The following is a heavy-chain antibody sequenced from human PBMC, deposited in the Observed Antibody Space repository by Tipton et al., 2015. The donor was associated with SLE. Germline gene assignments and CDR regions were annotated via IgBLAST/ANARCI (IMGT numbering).Heavy chain of an antibody. CDR2: IYTGGSP. D-gene: IGHD5-24*01. J-gene: IGHJ4*02. Sequence: TLSLTCDVSGDSISSGSYYWSWIRQPAGRGLEWIGHIYTGGSPNYNPSLKSRVTISVDTSKNQFSLSLDSVTAADTAVYYCARDQGWLQEGFFHYWGQGTLVIVSS. V-gene: IGHV4-61*09. CDR1: GDSISSGSYY. CDR3: ARDQGWLQEGFFHY.